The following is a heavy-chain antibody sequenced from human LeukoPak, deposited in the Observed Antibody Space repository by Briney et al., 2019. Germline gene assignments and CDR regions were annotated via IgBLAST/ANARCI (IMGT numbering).Heavy chain of an antibody. D-gene: IGHD2-21*01. CDR2: INHSGST. CDR1: GGSFSGYY. J-gene: IGHJ3*02. CDR3: VRERTMVGGADI. V-gene: IGHV4-34*01. Sequence: SETLSLTCAVYGGSFSGYYWSWLRQPPGKGLEWIGEINHSGSTNYNPSLKSRVTISVDTSNNQFSLRLSSVTAADTAVYYCVRERTMVGGADIWGQGTKVTVSS.